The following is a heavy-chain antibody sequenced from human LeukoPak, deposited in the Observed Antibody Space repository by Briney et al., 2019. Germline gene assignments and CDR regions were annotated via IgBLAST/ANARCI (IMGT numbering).Heavy chain of an antibody. D-gene: IGHD2-15*01. J-gene: IGHJ4*02. V-gene: IGHV3-7*01. Sequence: GGSLRLSYVVSGFDFSGFSMSWVRQAPGKGLEWVAIMDEYGSDIFYVESVKGRFIISRANARNSLYLQMNNLRAEDTAVYYCARPLGCGRARCNNFDYWGQGTLVTVSS. CDR2: MDEYGSDI. CDR3: ARPLGCGRARCNNFDY. CDR1: GFDFSGFS.